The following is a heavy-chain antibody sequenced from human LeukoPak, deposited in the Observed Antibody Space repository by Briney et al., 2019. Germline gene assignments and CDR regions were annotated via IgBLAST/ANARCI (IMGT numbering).Heavy chain of an antibody. CDR1: GGSVSGGSYY. CDR3: ARQPPGYYYGMDV. D-gene: IGHD1-14*01. V-gene: IGHV4-61*01. J-gene: IGHJ6*02. CDR2: FYYTGST. Sequence: PSETLSLTCTVSGGSVSGGSYYWSWIRQPPGKGLEWIGYFYYTGSTNYNPSLKSRVTIDTSKNQFSLRLSSVTAADTAVYYCARQPPGYYYGMDVWGQGTTVTVSS.